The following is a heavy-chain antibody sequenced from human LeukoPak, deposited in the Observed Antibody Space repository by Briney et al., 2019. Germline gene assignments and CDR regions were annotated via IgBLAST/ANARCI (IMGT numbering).Heavy chain of an antibody. CDR1: GFTFSSYA. D-gene: IGHD2-21*02. CDR3: ARDRLGDSPFDY. Sequence: GGSLRLSCAASGFTFSSYAMGWVREAPGKGVEWGSGISGSGGSTYYADSGKGGFTISRENAKHSLYLQINSLRAEDTAVYYCARDRLGDSPFDYWGQGPLVTVSS. J-gene: IGHJ4*02. V-gene: IGHV3-23*01. CDR2: ISGSGGST.